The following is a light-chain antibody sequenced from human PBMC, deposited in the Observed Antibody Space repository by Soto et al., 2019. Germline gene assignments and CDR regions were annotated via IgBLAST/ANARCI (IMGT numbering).Light chain of an antibody. CDR2: DAS. CDR3: QQYNNWPRT. J-gene: IGKJ2*01. CDR1: QSVSTN. V-gene: IGKV3D-15*01. Sequence: EVVMTQSPDTLSVSPGERATVSCRAIQSVSTNLAWYQQKPGQAPRLLIYDASTRATGIPARFSGSGSGTEFTLSITSLQSEDFAVYYCQQYNNWPRTFGQGTELQIK.